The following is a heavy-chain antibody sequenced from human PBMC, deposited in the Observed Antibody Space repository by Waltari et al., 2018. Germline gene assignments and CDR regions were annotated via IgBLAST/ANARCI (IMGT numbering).Heavy chain of an antibody. J-gene: IGHJ4*02. V-gene: IGHV3-73*01. CDR2: SRTKPNNYAT. CDR3: TGGAVTGTDF. CDR1: RFTLSGPT. D-gene: IGHD6-13*01. Sequence: EVQVLESGGGLVQPGGALKLFCATPRFTLSGPTIHWVRQTSGKGLEWIGRSRTKPNNYATRYTGSVEGRFTISRDDSENTAYLQMSSLMTEDTAVYYCTGGAVTGTDFWGQGTLVTVSS.